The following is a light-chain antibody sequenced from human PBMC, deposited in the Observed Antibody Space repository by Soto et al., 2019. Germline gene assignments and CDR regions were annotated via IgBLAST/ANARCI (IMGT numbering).Light chain of an antibody. V-gene: IGLV1-44*01. CDR3: AAWDDILNGWV. Sequence: QSVLTQPPSASGTPGQRVTISCSGSSSNIGSNYVYWYQQLPGTAPKLVIYSNNQRPSGVPDRFSGSKSGTSASLAISGLQSEDEADYYCAAWDDILNGWVFGGGTKLTVL. J-gene: IGLJ3*02. CDR2: SNN. CDR1: SSNIGSNY.